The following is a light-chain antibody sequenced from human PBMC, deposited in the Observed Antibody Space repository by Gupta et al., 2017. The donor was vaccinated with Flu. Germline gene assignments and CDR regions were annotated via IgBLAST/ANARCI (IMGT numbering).Light chain of an antibody. CDR2: RSN. Sequence: SVLTQPPSASATPGQRVTISCSGSSSNIGSNYVYWYQQLPGTAPKLLIYRSNQRPSGVPDRFSGSKSGTSASLAISGLRAEDEADYYCAAWDDSRSGYVFGTGTKVTVL. J-gene: IGLJ1*01. V-gene: IGLV1-47*01. CDR3: AAWDDSRSGYV. CDR1: SSNIGSNY.